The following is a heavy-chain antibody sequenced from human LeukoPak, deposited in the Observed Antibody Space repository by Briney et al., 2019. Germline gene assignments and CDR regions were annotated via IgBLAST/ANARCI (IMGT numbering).Heavy chain of an antibody. J-gene: IGHJ3*02. CDR3: ARNYYDSSGYYPDAFDI. D-gene: IGHD3-22*01. CDR1: GFTFSSYS. CDR2: ISSSSSYI. V-gene: IGHV3-21*01. Sequence: GGSLRLSCAGSGFTFSSYSMNWVRQAPGKGLEWVSSISSSSSYIYYADSVKGRFTISRDNAKNSLYLQMNSLRAEDTAVYYCARNYYDSSGYYPDAFDIWGQGTMVTVSS.